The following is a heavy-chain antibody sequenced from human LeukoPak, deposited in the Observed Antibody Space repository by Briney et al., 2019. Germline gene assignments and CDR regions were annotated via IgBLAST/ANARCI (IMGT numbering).Heavy chain of an antibody. CDR2: IADGGETT. J-gene: IGHJ4*02. CDR3: ARKAARTSGYDY. CDR1: GFTFNNYG. D-gene: IGHD3-22*01. V-gene: IGHV3-23*01. Sequence: PGGSLRLSCAVSGFTFNNYGMSWVRQAPGMGLEWVSAIADGGETTYYADSVKGRFTISRDYSKNTLHLQMNSVRAEDTAVYYCARKAARTSGYDYRGQGILVTVSS.